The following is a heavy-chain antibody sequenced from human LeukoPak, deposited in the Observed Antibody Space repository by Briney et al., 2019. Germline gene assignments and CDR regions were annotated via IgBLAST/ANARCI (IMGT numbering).Heavy chain of an antibody. CDR3: ARERRGNWNQDFDY. D-gene: IGHD1-1*01. J-gene: IGHJ4*02. Sequence: RASVKVSCETFGYTFSDNYVHWVRQAPGQRLEWMGWINPASGGTNYVQKFQGRVTMTRDASIRTAYMELIRLTSDDTAVYYCARERRGNWNQDFDYWGQGTLVPVSA. CDR2: INPASGGT. CDR1: GYTFSDNY. V-gene: IGHV1-2*02.